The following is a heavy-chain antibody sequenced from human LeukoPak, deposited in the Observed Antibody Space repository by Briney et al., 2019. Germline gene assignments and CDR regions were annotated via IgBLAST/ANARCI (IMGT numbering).Heavy chain of an antibody. CDR1: GGSFSGYY. CDR2: ISHSGST. Sequence: PSETLSLTCAVYGGSFSGYYWSWIRQPPGKGLEWIGEISHSGSTNYNPSLKSRVTISVDTSKNQFSLKLSSVTAADTAVYYCAIRITGTTTNWFDPWGQGTLVAVSS. V-gene: IGHV4-34*01. J-gene: IGHJ5*02. D-gene: IGHD1-20*01. CDR3: AIRITGTTTNWFDP.